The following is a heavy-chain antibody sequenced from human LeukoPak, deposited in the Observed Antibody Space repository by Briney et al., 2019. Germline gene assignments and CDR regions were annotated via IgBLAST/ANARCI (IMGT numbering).Heavy chain of an antibody. V-gene: IGHV3-20*04. CDR2: INWNGGST. D-gene: IGHD3-10*01. Sequence: PGGSLRLSCAASGFTFSSYWMSWVRQAPGKGLEWVSGINWNGGSTGYADSVKGRFTISRDNAKNSLYLQMNSLRAEDTALYYCARDRDTMVRGALTYYFDYWGQGTLVTVSS. J-gene: IGHJ4*02. CDR3: ARDRDTMVRGALTYYFDY. CDR1: GFTFSSYW.